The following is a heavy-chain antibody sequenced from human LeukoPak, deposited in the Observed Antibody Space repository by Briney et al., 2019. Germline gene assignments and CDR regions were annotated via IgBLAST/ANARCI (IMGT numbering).Heavy chain of an antibody. Sequence: GGSLRLSCAASGFTFSSYAMSWVRQAPGKGVEWFSAIICSRGTTYSPDSVKRRSTISRDNSKNTLYLPMHSLRAEDTAVYYCAQDSACYYFFFHWGQGTLVTVSS. CDR2: IICSRGTT. V-gene: IGHV3-23*01. J-gene: IGHJ4*02. D-gene: IGHD1-26*01. CDR1: GFTFSSYA. CDR3: AQDSACYYFFFH.